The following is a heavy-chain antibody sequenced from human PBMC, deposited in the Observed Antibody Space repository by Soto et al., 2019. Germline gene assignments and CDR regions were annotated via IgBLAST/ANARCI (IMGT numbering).Heavy chain of an antibody. CDR3: ARVAVAGTRVDY. V-gene: IGHV4-4*02. J-gene: IGHJ4*02. Sequence: QVQLQESGPGLVKPSGTLSLTCAVSGGSISSSNWWSWVRQPPGKGLEWIGEIYHSGSTNYNPSLQGRVXXXVXXSKNQFSLKLSSVTAADTAVYYCARVAVAGTRVDYWGQGTLVTVSS. CDR1: GGSISSSNW. D-gene: IGHD6-19*01. CDR2: IYHSGST.